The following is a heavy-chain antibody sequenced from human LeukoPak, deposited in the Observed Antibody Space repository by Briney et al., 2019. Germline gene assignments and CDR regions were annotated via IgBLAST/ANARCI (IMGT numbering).Heavy chain of an antibody. D-gene: IGHD1-26*01. V-gene: IGHV1-46*01. CDR2: INPSDGST. CDR1: GYTFTSYY. Sequence: GASVKVSCKASGYTFTSYYLNWVRQAPGQGLEWMGIINPSDGSTSNAQKFQGRVTVTRDTSTSTVYMELSSLRFEDTAVFYCARSRVQLHDAAYDYWGQGTLVTVSS. CDR3: ARSRVQLHDAAYDY. J-gene: IGHJ4*02.